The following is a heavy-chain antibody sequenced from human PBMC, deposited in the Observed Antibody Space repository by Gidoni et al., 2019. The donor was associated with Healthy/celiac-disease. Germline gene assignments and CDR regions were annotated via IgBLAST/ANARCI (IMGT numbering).Heavy chain of an antibody. J-gene: IGHJ4*02. Sequence: QVQLVESGGGVVQPGRSLRLSCAASGFTFISYGLHWVRQAPGKGLEWVAVIWYDGSNKYYAASVKGRFTISRDNSKNTLYLQMNSLRAEDTAVYYCARGEWSGSKRVHYFDYWGQGTLVTVSS. D-gene: IGHD1-26*01. V-gene: IGHV3-33*01. CDR2: IWYDGSNK. CDR1: GFTFISYG. CDR3: ARGEWSGSKRVHYFDY.